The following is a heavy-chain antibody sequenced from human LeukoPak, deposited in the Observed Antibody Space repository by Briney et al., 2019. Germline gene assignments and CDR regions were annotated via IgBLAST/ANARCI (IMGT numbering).Heavy chain of an antibody. CDR2: ISSSADST. J-gene: IGHJ4*02. Sequence: PGGSLRLSCEASGFTFSGYAMSWVRQAPGKGLAWVSVISSSADSTYYADSVKGRFTISRDNSKNTLYLQMNNLRAEDTAVYYCARPLEKYTYGGNFDYWGQGLLVTVSS. CDR1: GFTFSGYA. CDR3: ARPLEKYTYGGNFDY. V-gene: IGHV3-23*01. D-gene: IGHD4/OR15-4a*01.